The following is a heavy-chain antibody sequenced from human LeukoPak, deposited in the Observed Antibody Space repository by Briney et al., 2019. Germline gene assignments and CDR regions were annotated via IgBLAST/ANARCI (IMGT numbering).Heavy chain of an antibody. CDR3: ARVGAYYDILTGYMVDY. Sequence: GGSLRLSCAASGFTFSSYSMNWVRQAPGKGLEWVSSISSSSSYIYYADPVKGRFTISRDNAKNSLYLQMNSLRAEDTAVYYCARVGAYYDILTGYMVDYWGQGTLVTVSS. CDR1: GFTFSSYS. J-gene: IGHJ4*02. CDR2: ISSSSSYI. V-gene: IGHV3-21*01. D-gene: IGHD3-9*01.